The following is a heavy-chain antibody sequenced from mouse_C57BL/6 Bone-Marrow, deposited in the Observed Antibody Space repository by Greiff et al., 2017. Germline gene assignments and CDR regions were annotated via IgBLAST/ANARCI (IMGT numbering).Heavy chain of an antibody. D-gene: IGHD1-1*01. V-gene: IGHV1-54*01. CDR3: ARAHYGSFAY. CDR2: INPGSGGT. CDR1: GYAFTNYL. Sequence: VQLQESGAELVRPGTSVKVSCKASGYAFTNYLFVWVKQRPGQGLEWIGVINPGSGGTNYNEKFKGKATLTADKSSSPAYMPLSCLTTEDSAVYFCARAHYGSFAYWGQGTLVTVSA. J-gene: IGHJ3*01.